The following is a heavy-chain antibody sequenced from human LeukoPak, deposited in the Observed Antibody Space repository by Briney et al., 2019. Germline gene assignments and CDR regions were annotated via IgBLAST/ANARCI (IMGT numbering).Heavy chain of an antibody. Sequence: SETLSLTCTVSGGSISSSSYYWGWIRQPPGKGLEWIGSIYYSGSTYYNPSLKSRVTISVDTSKNQFSLKPSSVTAADTAVYYCARHGPGATTFDYWGQGTLVTVSS. J-gene: IGHJ4*02. CDR1: GGSISSSSYY. D-gene: IGHD1-26*01. V-gene: IGHV4-39*01. CDR3: ARHGPGATTFDY. CDR2: IYYSGST.